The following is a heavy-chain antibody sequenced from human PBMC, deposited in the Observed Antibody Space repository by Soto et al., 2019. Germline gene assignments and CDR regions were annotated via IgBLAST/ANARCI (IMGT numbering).Heavy chain of an antibody. D-gene: IGHD3-16*02. CDR1: GYTFTSYD. V-gene: IGHV1-8*01. CDR2: MNPNSGNT. CDR3: ASVDHEHVWGGYRYTGS. Sequence: QVQLVQSGAEVKKPGASVKVSCKASGYTFTSYDINWVRQATGQGLEWMGWMNPNSGNTGYPQKFQGRVTMTRNTSSRTAYVELRSLGSEDTAVYYCASVDHEHVWGGYRYTGSCGQGTLVAVSS. J-gene: IGHJ5*02.